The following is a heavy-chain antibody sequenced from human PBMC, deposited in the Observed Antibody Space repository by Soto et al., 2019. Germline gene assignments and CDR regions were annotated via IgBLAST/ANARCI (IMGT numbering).Heavy chain of an antibody. V-gene: IGHV4-34*01. J-gene: IGHJ4*02. CDR2: INHSGST. Sequence: SETLSLTCAVYGGSFSGYYWSGIRQPPGKGLEWIGEINHSGSTNYNASLKSRVTISVDTSKNQFSLKLSSVTAADTAVYYCARHGVYSGPQYYFDYWGQGTLVTVSS. D-gene: IGHD5-12*01. CDR1: GGSFSGYY. CDR3: ARHGVYSGPQYYFDY.